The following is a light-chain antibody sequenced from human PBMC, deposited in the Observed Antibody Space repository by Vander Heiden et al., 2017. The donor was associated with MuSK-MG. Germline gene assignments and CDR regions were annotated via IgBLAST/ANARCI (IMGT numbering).Light chain of an antibody. J-gene: IGKJ5*01. CDR3: YQEYTDPNT. CDR2: DAS. V-gene: IGKV1-33*01. Sequence: DIQMTQSPSSLSASVGDRVTITCHASQQIGTYLNWYQHKPGKAPDLLIFDASNFNIRVPSRFNGCGSGLDFTFSILSLHPVAFATYYCYQEYTDPNTFGQGTQLEI. CDR1: QQIGTY.